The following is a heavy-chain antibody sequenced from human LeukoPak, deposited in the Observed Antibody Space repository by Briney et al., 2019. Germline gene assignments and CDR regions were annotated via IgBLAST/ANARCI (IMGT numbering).Heavy chain of an antibody. CDR2: IWYDGSNK. CDR1: GFTFSSYW. Sequence: GGSLRLSCAASGFTFSSYWMNWARQAPGKGLEWVAVIWYDGSNKYYADSVKGRFTISRDNSKNTLYLQMNSLRAEDTAVYYCARAPGPYSSGWYGYFDYWGQGTLVTVSS. D-gene: IGHD6-19*01. V-gene: IGHV3-33*08. CDR3: ARAPGPYSSGWYGYFDY. J-gene: IGHJ4*02.